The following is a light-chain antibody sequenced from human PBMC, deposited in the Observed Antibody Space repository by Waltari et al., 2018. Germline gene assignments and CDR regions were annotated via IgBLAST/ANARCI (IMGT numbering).Light chain of an antibody. CDR2: KDT. Sequence: SYELTQPPSVSVSPGQTARITCFGDALPRQYSFWYQQSSGQAPVVVIYKDTERPSGIPERFSGSSSGTRVTLTISGVQAEDEADYYCQSTDNSGTYVVFGGGTKLTVL. CDR3: QSTDNSGTYVV. V-gene: IGLV3-25*03. CDR1: ALPRQY. J-gene: IGLJ2*01.